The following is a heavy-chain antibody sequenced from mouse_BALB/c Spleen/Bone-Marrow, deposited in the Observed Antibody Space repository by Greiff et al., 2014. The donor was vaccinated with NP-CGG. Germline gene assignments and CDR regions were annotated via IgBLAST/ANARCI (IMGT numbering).Heavy chain of an antibody. CDR1: GFNIKDTY. V-gene: IGHV14-3*02. J-gene: IGHJ4*01. CDR2: IDPANGNT. Sequence: VQLKESGAELVKPGASVKLSCTASGFNIKDTYMHWVKQRPEQGLEWIGRIDPANGNTKYDPRFQGKATITADTSSNTAYLQLSSLTSEDTAVYYCARYYYAMDYWGQGTSVTVSS. CDR3: ARYYYAMDY.